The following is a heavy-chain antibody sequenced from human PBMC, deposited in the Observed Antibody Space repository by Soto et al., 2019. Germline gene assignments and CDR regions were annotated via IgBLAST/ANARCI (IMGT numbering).Heavy chain of an antibody. CDR3: VGQYYDSSGYYYISDY. Sequence: QVQLQESGPGLVKPSQTLSLTCTVSGGSISSGGYYWSWIGQHPGKGLEWIGYIYYSGSTYYNPSLNSRVTISVDTAKNQFSLKLSSVTAADTAVYYCVGQYYDSSGYYYISDYWGQGTLVTVSS. CDR2: IYYSGST. CDR1: GGSISSGGYY. J-gene: IGHJ4*02. V-gene: IGHV4-31*03. D-gene: IGHD3-22*01.